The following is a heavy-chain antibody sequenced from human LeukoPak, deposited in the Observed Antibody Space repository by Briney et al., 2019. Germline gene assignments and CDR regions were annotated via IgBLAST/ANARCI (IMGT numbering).Heavy chain of an antibody. D-gene: IGHD5-18*01. CDR3: ARVVWGWDTAMPTPFDY. CDR2: ISRSSSYI. CDR1: GFTFSSYS. J-gene: IGHJ4*02. Sequence: GGSLRLSCAASGFTFSSYSMNWVRQAPGKGLEWVSSISRSSSYIYYGDSVKGRFTISRDNAKNSLYLQMNSLRAEDTAVYYCARVVWGWDTAMPTPFDYWGQGTLVTVSS. V-gene: IGHV3-21*01.